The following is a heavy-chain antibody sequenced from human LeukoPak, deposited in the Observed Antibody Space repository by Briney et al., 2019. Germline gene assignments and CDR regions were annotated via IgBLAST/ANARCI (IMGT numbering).Heavy chain of an antibody. J-gene: IGHJ4*02. CDR1: GFILSSYG. D-gene: IGHD1-1*01. V-gene: IGHV3-48*01. Sequence: GGSLRLSCAASGFILSSYGMNWVRQAPGKGLEWVSYISSSSSNIFYADSVKGRFTISRDNAKDSLFLQMNSLRAVDTALYYCARDAVMGTTPFYFDYWGQGALVTVSS. CDR3: ARDAVMGTTPFYFDY. CDR2: ISSSSSNI.